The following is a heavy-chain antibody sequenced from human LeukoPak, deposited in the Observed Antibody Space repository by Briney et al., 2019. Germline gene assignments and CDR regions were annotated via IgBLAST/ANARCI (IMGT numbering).Heavy chain of an antibody. V-gene: IGHV4-34*01. CDR1: GGSFSGYY. CDR2: INHSGST. Sequence: SETLSLTCAVYGGSFSGYYWSWIRQPPGKGLEWIGEINHSGSTNYNPSLKSRVTISVDTSKNQFSRKLSSVTAADTAVYYCARVLSSSGWYLGAFDIWGQGTMVTVSS. CDR3: ARVLSSSGWYLGAFDI. D-gene: IGHD6-19*01. J-gene: IGHJ3*02.